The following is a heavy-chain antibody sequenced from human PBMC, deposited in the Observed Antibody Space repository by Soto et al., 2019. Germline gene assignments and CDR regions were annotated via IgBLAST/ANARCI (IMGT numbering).Heavy chain of an antibody. J-gene: IGHJ2*01. CDR1: GFTVSSNY. D-gene: IGHD6-19*01. Sequence: EVQLVESGGGLVQPGGSLRLSCAASGFTVSSNYMSWVRQAPGKGLEWVSVIYSGGSTYYADSVKGRFTISRHNSKNTLYLQMNSLRAEDTAVYYCARAGPNSSCWYVDWYFDLWGRGTLVTVSS. V-gene: IGHV3-53*04. CDR2: IYSGGST. CDR3: ARAGPNSSCWYVDWYFDL.